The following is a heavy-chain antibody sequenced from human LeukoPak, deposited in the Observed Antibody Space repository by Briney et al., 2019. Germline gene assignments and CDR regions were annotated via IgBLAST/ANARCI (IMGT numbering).Heavy chain of an antibody. Sequence: ASVKVSCKPSVYTFNNYYIYWVRQAPGQGREWMGMINPGTDTTSYAQRFRGRVTVTRDASTRTVSMELSSLRFEDTAVYYCARGPQNAYDLSFDYWGQGTLVTVSS. J-gene: IGHJ4*02. D-gene: IGHD3-3*01. V-gene: IGHV1-46*02. CDR2: INPGTDTT. CDR1: VYTFNNYY. CDR3: ARGPQNAYDLSFDY.